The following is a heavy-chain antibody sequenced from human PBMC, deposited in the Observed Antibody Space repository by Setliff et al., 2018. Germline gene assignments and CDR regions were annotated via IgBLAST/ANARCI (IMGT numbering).Heavy chain of an antibody. CDR2: ISIGGSA. V-gene: IGHV4-4*07. CDR1: GYSISSGY. Sequence: SETLSLTCAVSGYSISSGYIWGWIRQPAGKGLEWIGHISIGGSANYNPSLKSRVTMSIDTSKNQFSLQLNSVTAADMAVYYCAREQWLDPPGYYYMDVWAKGTTVTVSS. D-gene: IGHD6-19*01. CDR3: AREQWLDPPGYYYMDV. J-gene: IGHJ6*03.